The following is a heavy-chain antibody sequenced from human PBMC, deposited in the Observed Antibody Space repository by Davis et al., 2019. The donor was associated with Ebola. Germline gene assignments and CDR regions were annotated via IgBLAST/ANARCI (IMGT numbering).Heavy chain of an antibody. Sequence: GGSLRLSCAASGFTFSSYSMNWVRQAPGKGLEWVSSITGGSTSIFYADSLRGRFTISRDNARNSLYLQMNSLRAEDTAVYYCAKSNYFGSGSPLAWGQGTLVTVSS. J-gene: IGHJ4*02. CDR1: GFTFSSYS. V-gene: IGHV3-21*04. CDR2: ITGGSTSI. CDR3: AKSNYFGSGSPLA. D-gene: IGHD3-10*01.